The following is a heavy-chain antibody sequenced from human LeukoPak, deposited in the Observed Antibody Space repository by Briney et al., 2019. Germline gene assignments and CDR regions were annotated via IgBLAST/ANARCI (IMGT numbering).Heavy chain of an antibody. CDR3: ARDNSGYYYGPSRLFDY. Sequence: GRSLRLSCAASGFTFSSYAMHWVRQAPGRGLEWVAVISYDGRNKYYTDSVKGRVTISRDNDKNSLSLQMTSLRAEDTAVYYCARDNSGYYYGPSRLFDYWGQGTLVTVSS. J-gene: IGHJ4*02. D-gene: IGHD3-22*01. CDR1: GFTFSSYA. V-gene: IGHV3-30*04. CDR2: ISYDGRNK.